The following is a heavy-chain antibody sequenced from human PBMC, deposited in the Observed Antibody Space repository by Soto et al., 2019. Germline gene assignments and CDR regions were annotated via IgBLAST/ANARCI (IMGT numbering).Heavy chain of an antibody. CDR2: IHRASTYI. J-gene: IGHJ4*02. V-gene: IGHV3-21*06. CDR3: ARRAVTTYHDFDY. D-gene: IGHD4-17*01. CDR1: GFTFSSFD. Sequence: EVQLVESGGGLVKPGGSLRLSCATSGFTFSSFDMDWVRQAPGKGLEWVSSIHRASTYIYYADLVRGRFTISRDNAKSSLYLQMNSLTVEDTAVYYCARRAVTTYHDFDYWGQGALVTVSS.